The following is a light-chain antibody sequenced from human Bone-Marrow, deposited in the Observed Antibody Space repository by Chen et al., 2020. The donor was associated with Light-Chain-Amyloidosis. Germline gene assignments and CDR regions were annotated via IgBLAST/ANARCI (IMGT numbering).Light chain of an antibody. CDR1: QSVSSN. Sequence: EIVMTQSPATPSVSPGERANLSCRASQSVSSNLAWYQQPPGQAPRLLIYGASTRASGIPARFSGSRSGTDFPLTISSLQSEGFAVYYCQPYTNWLTVGGGAKVALK. CDR2: GAS. CDR3: QPYTNWLT. J-gene: IGKJ4*01. V-gene: IGKV3-15*01.